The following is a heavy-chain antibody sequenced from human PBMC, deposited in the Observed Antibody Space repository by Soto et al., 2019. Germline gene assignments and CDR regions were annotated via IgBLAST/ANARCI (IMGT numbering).Heavy chain of an antibody. V-gene: IGHV3-21*01. CDR2: ISSSSSYI. J-gene: IGHJ5*02. Sequence: EVQLVESGGGLVKPGGSLRLSCAASGFTFSSYSMNWVRQAPGKGLEWVSSISSSSSYIYYADSVKGRFTIYRDNAKNSLYLQMNSLRAEDTAVYYCARAIHSSSWLYWFDPWGQGTLVTVSS. D-gene: IGHD6-13*01. CDR1: GFTFSSYS. CDR3: ARAIHSSSWLYWFDP.